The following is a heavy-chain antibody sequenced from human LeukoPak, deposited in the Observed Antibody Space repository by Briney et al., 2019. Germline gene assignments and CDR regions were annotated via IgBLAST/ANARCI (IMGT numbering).Heavy chain of an antibody. CDR3: ASSSGSYGTFDY. CDR2: IYYSGST. CDR1: GGPISSYY. Sequence: SETLSLTCTVSGGPISSYYWSWIRQPPGKGLEWIGYIYYSGSTNYNPTLKSRIPISVHTSKNQFSLKLSSVTAADTAEYYCASSSGSYGTFDYWGQGTLVTVSS. V-gene: IGHV4-59*01. D-gene: IGHD1-26*01. J-gene: IGHJ4*02.